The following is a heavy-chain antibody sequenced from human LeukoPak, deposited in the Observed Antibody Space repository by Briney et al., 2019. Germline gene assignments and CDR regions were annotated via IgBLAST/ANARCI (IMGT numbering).Heavy chain of an antibody. CDR3: AKDGGITMVRESSSHFDY. CDR1: GFTFSSYA. J-gene: IGHJ4*02. V-gene: IGHV3-23*01. D-gene: IGHD3-10*01. Sequence: GGSLRLSCAASGFTFSSYAMSWVRQAPGKGLEWVSAISGSGGSTYYADSVKGRFTISRDNSKNTLYLQMNSLRAEDTAVYYCAKDGGITMVRESSSHFDYWGQGTLVTVSS. CDR2: ISGSGGST.